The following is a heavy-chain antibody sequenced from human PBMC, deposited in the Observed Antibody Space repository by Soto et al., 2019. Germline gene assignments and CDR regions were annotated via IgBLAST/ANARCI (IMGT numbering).Heavy chain of an antibody. V-gene: IGHV4-59*01. Sequence: SETLSLTCTVSGGSISSYYWSWIRQPPGKGLEWIGYIYYSGSTNYNPSLKSRVTISVDTSKNQFSLKLSSVTAADTAVYYCARAESGSGREDFYYYMDVWGKGTTVTVSS. D-gene: IGHD3-10*01. CDR3: ARAESGSGREDFYYYMDV. CDR2: IYYSGST. CDR1: GGSISSYY. J-gene: IGHJ6*03.